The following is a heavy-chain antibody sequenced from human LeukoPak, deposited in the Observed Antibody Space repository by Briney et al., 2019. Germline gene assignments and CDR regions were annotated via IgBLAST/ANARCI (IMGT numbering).Heavy chain of an antibody. CDR2: IYHSGST. CDR1: GGSISSSNW. V-gene: IGHV4-4*02. J-gene: IGHJ3*02. Sequence: SGTLSLTCAVSGGSISSSNWWSWVRQPPGKGLEWIGEIYHSGSTNYNPSLKSRVTISVDKSKNQFSLKLSSVTAADTAVYYCAIGGSLYGSGSYYDPQGDAFDIWGQGTMVTVSS. D-gene: IGHD3-10*01. CDR3: AIGGSLYGSGSYYDPQGDAFDI.